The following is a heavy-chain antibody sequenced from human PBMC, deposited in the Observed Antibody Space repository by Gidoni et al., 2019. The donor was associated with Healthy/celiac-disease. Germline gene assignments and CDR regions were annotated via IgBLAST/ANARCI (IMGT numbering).Heavy chain of an antibody. D-gene: IGHD7-27*01. V-gene: IGHV3-53*02. J-gene: IGHJ4*02. CDR1: GFTVSSNY. Sequence: EVQLVETGGGLIQPGGSLRLSCAASGFTVSSNYMSWVRQAPGKGLEWVSVIYSGGSTYYADSVKGRFTISRDNSKNTLYLQMNSLRAEDTAVYYCARDSGDASAVGFPRDDYWGQGTLVTVSS. CDR2: IYSGGST. CDR3: ARDSGDASAVGFPRDDY.